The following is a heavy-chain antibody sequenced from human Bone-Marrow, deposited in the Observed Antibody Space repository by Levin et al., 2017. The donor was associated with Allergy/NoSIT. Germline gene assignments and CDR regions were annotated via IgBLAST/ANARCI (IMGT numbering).Heavy chain of an antibody. CDR3: ARVHEEATTLLRYFDWLRYYYCMDV. D-gene: IGHD3-9*01. V-gene: IGHV1-8*01. CDR2: MNPNSGNT. CDR1: GYTFTSYD. Sequence: ASVKVSCKASGYTFTSYDINWVRQATGQGLEWMGWMNPNSGNTGYAQKFQGRVTMTRNTSISTAYMELSSLRSEDTAVYYCARVHEEATTLLRYFDWLRYYYCMDVWGQGTTVTVSS. J-gene: IGHJ6*02.